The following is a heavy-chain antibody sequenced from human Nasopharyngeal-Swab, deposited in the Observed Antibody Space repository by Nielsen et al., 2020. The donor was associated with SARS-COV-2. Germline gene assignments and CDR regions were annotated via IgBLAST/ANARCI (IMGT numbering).Heavy chain of an antibody. V-gene: IGHV4-31*02. CDR2: IYYSGST. Sequence: WIRQPPGKGLEWIGYIYYSGSTYYNPSLKSRVTISVDTSKNQFSLKLSSVTAADTAVYYCARDCKDSRWHYFDYWGQGTPVTVSS. D-gene: IGHD3-22*01. CDR3: ARDCKDSRWHYFDY. J-gene: IGHJ4*02.